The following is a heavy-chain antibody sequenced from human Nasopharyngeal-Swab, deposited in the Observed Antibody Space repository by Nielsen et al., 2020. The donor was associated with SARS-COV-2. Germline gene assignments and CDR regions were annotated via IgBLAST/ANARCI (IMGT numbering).Heavy chain of an antibody. Sequence: GGSLRLSRAASGFIFSASAIHWVRQVPGKGLEWLSYISPGSDSMSYADSVKGRFTISRDNAKNSLYLQMNSLRAEDTAVYFCARLFGVRYSDNWGQGTLVTVSS. D-gene: IGHD2-8*01. J-gene: IGHJ4*02. CDR2: ISPGSDSM. CDR1: GFIFSASA. V-gene: IGHV3-48*04. CDR3: ARLFGVRYSDN.